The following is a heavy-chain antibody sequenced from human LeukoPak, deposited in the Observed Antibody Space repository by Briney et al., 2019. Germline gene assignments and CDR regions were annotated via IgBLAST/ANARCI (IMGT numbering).Heavy chain of an antibody. CDR1: GYTFTSYY. J-gene: IGHJ4*02. D-gene: IGHD3-22*01. CDR3: ARRHHYDSSGYYLYYFDY. CDR2: INPSGGST. Sequence: ASVKVSCKASGYTFTSYYMHWVRQAPGQGLEWMGIINPSGGSTSYAQKFQGRVTMIRDTSTSTVYMELSSLRSEDTAVYYCARRHHYDSSGYYLYYFDYWGQGTLVTVSS. V-gene: IGHV1-46*01.